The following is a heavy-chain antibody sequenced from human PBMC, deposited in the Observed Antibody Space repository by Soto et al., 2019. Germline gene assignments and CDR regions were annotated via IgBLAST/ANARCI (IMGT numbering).Heavy chain of an antibody. Sequence: ASVKVSCKASGYTFTSYAMHWVRQAPGQRLEWMGWINAGNGNTKYSQKFQGRVTITRDTSASTAYMELSSLRSEDTAVYYCASNIAVAGTIRAFDIWGQGTMVTVSS. V-gene: IGHV1-3*01. D-gene: IGHD6-19*01. CDR1: GYTFTSYA. J-gene: IGHJ3*02. CDR3: ASNIAVAGTIRAFDI. CDR2: INAGNGNT.